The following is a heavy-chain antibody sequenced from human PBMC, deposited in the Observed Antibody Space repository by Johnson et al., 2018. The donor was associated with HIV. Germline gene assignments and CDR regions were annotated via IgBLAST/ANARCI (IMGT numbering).Heavy chain of an antibody. V-gene: IGHV3-30-3*01. CDR3: ASEIYRPRPSSSWYVGAFDS. J-gene: IGHJ3*02. CDR2: ISYDGGNK. D-gene: IGHD6-13*01. CDR1: GFTFSSYA. Sequence: QVQLVESGGGVVQPGRSLRLSCAASGFTFSSYAMHWVRQAPGKGLEWVAVISYDGGNKYYADSVKGRFTISRDNSKNTLYLQMNSLRAEDTAVYYCASEIYRPRPSSSWYVGAFDSWGQGTMVTVSS.